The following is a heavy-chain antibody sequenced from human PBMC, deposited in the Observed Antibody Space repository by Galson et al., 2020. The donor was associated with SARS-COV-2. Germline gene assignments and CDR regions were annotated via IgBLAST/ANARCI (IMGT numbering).Heavy chain of an antibody. Sequence: GGSLRLSCAASGFTFGTYSMNWVRQAPGKGLAWVAHVSSSSNTKYYADSVKGRFTISRDNAKNSLFLQMNSLRDDDTAVYYCARDGVGSTYYMDYWGQVTQVVVSS. D-gene: IGHD3-10*01. CDR2: VSSSSNTK. V-gene: IGHV3-48*02. CDR1: GFTFGTYS. J-gene: IGHJ4*02. CDR3: ARDGVGSTYYMDY.